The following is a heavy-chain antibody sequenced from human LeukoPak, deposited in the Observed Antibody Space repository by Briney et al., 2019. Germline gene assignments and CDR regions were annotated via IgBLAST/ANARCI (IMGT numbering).Heavy chain of an antibody. J-gene: IGHJ6*03. CDR1: GFTFTSSA. Sequence: ASVKVSCKASGFTFTSSAMQWVRQARGQRLEWIGWIVVGSGNTNYAQKFQERVTITRDMSTSTAYMELSSLRSEDTAVYYCAAVHSGSYTGQDCYYYYMDVWGKGTTATVSS. D-gene: IGHD1-26*01. V-gene: IGHV1-58*02. CDR2: IVVGSGNT. CDR3: AAVHSGSYTGQDCYYYYMDV.